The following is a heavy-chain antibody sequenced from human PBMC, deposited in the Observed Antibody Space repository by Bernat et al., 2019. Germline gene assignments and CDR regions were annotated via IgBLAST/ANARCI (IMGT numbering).Heavy chain of an antibody. CDR1: GFTFSSYA. Sequence: QVQLVESGGGVVQPGRSLRLSCAASGFTFSSYAMHWVRQAPGKGLEWVAVISYDGSNKYYADSVKGRFTISRDNSKNTLYQQMNSLRAEDTAVYYCARDLQNIRYYFDYWGQGTLVTVSS. J-gene: IGHJ4*02. V-gene: IGHV3-30-3*01. D-gene: IGHD5-24*01. CDR2: ISYDGSNK. CDR3: ARDLQNIRYYFDY.